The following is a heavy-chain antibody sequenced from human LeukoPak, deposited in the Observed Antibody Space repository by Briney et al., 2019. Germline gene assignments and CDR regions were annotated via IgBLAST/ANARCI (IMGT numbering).Heavy chain of an antibody. CDR3: ARGIAARAPFDY. CDR1: GGSVSSDGHS. J-gene: IGHJ4*02. D-gene: IGHD6-6*01. V-gene: IGHV4-30-2*01. CDR2: INHSGST. Sequence: SETLSLTCAISGGSVSSDGHSWSWIRQPPGKGLEWIGEINHSGSTYYNPSLKSRVTISVDTSKNQFSLKLSSVTAADTAVYYCARGIAARAPFDYWGQGTLVTVSS.